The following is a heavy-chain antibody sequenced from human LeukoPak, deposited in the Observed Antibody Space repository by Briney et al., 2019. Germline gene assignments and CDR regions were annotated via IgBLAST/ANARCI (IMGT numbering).Heavy chain of an antibody. V-gene: IGHV3-23*01. J-gene: IGHJ6*02. D-gene: IGHD7-27*01. Sequence: GGSLRLSCAASGFTFSSYAMSWVRQAPGKGLEWVSAISGSGGSTYYADSVKGRFTISRDNSKSTLYLQMNSLRAEDTAVYYCAKGPWGSYGMDVWGQGTTVTVSS. CDR2: ISGSGGST. CDR1: GFTFSSYA. CDR3: AKGPWGSYGMDV.